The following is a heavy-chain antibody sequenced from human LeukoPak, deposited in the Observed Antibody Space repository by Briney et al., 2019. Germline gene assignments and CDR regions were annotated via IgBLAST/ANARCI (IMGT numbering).Heavy chain of an antibody. Sequence: SETLSLTCAVSGYSISSGYYWSWIRQPAGKGLEWIGRIYTSGSTNYNPSLKSRVTMSVDTSKNQFSLKLSSVTAADTAVYYCARGVATTQFGGAFDIWGQGTMVTVSS. CDR1: GYSISSGYY. CDR3: ARGVATTQFGGAFDI. V-gene: IGHV4-4*07. CDR2: IYTSGST. J-gene: IGHJ3*02. D-gene: IGHD5-12*01.